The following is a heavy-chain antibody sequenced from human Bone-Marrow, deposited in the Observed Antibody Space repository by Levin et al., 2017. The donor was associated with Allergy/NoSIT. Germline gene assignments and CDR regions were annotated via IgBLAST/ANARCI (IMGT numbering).Heavy chain of an antibody. Sequence: LSLTCAASGFMFNTYAMTWVRQAPGKGLEWVSSISDSGTGTFYPDSLKGRFTISRDNFKNTLYLQMNSLRAEDTAIYYCATTKWFGEHYDYWGQGTLVTVSS. J-gene: IGHJ4*02. CDR2: ISDSGTGT. CDR1: GFMFNTYA. V-gene: IGHV3-23*01. D-gene: IGHD3-10*01. CDR3: ATTKWFGEHYDY.